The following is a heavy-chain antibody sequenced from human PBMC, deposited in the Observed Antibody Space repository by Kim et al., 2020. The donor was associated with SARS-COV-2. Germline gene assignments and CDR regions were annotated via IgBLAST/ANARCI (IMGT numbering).Heavy chain of an antibody. CDR3: AKGEYYYDSSGYYYLLPFDY. V-gene: IGHV3-30*02. Sequence: RFTLSRDNSKNTLYLQMNSLRAEDTAVYYCAKGEYYYDSSGYYYLLPFDYWGQGTLVTVSS. D-gene: IGHD3-22*01. J-gene: IGHJ4*02.